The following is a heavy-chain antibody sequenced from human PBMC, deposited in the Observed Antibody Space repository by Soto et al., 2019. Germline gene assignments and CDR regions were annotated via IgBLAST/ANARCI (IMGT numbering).Heavy chain of an antibody. CDR1: GGSISSGGYS. CDR3: ARGGGYSYGYRRYYYYYGMDV. D-gene: IGHD5-18*01. CDR2: IYHSGST. Sequence: QLQLQESGSGLVKPSQTLSLTCAVSGGSISSGGYSWSWIRQPPGKGLEWIGYIYHSGSTYYNPSLKSRVTISVDRSKNQFSLKLSSVTAADTAVYYCARGGGYSYGYRRYYYYYGMDVWGQGTTVTVSS. V-gene: IGHV4-30-2*01. J-gene: IGHJ6*02.